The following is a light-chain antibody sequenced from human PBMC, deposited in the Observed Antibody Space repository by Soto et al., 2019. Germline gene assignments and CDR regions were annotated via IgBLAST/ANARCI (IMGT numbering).Light chain of an antibody. Sequence: EIVLTQSPATLSLSPGERATLSCRASQSVSSYLAWYQQKPGQAPRLLIYDASNRATGIPARFSGSGSGTDFTLTISSLETEDFAFYYCQQRNNWPRYTFGQGTKLEIK. CDR1: QSVSSY. J-gene: IGKJ2*01. CDR2: DAS. CDR3: QQRNNWPRYT. V-gene: IGKV3-11*01.